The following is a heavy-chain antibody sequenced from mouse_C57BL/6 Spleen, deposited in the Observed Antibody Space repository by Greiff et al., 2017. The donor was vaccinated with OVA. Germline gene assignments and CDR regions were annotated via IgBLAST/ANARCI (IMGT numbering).Heavy chain of an antibody. J-gene: IGHJ3*01. V-gene: IGHV1-85*01. CDR2: IYPRDGST. D-gene: IGHD1-1*01. Sequence: VQLQQSGPELVKPGASVKLSCKASGYTFTSYDINWVKQRPGQGLEWIGWIYPRDGSTKYNEKFKGKATLTVDTSSSTAYMELHSLTSEDSAVYFCARSGGSSPFAYWGQGTLVTVSA. CDR1: GYTFTSYD. CDR3: ARSGGSSPFAY.